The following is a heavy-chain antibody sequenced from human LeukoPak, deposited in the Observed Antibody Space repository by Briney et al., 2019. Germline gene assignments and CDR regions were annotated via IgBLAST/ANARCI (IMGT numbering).Heavy chain of an antibody. D-gene: IGHD6-19*01. CDR3: ARSYSSGWYYFDY. V-gene: IGHV1-69*05. CDR2: IIPIFGTA. J-gene: IGHJ4*02. CDR1: GGTFSSYA. Sequence: SVKVSCKASGGTFSSYAISWVRQAPGQGLEWMGGIIPIFGTATYAQKFQGRVTITTDESTSTAYMELSSLRSEDTAVYYCARSYSSGWYYFDYWGQGTLVTVSS.